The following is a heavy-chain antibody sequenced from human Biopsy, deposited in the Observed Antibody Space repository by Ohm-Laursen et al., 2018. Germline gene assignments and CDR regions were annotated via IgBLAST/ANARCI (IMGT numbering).Heavy chain of an antibody. CDR2: ISGNSDII. D-gene: IGHD4-17*01. J-gene: IGHJ4*02. CDR3: ALAAAQTVTHFDY. V-gene: IGHV3-23*01. CDR1: GFTFSSYA. Sequence: SLRLSCAAFGFTFSSYAMTWFCQAPGKGLEWVSTISGNSDIIYDTDSVKGRFTISRDNSKNTLYLQMNSLRADDTAVYYCALAAAQTVTHFDYWGQGTLVTVSS.